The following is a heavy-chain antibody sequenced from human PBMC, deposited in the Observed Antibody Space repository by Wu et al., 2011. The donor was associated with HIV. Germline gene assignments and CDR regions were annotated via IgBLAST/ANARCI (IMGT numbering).Heavy chain of an antibody. D-gene: IGHD3-22*01. V-gene: IGHV1-18*01. J-gene: IGHJ4*02. CDR3: ARHPTYFSDSSGYYYFDY. Sequence: QVQLVQSAAEVKKPGASVKVSCKASDYTFNSYGISWVRQAPGQGLEWMGWISAYNGDTNYAQRLQDRITLTTDTSARTAHMELRSLRSDDTAVYFCARHPTYFSDSSGYYYFDYWGQGTLVTVSS. CDR1: DYTFNSYG. CDR2: ISAYNGDT.